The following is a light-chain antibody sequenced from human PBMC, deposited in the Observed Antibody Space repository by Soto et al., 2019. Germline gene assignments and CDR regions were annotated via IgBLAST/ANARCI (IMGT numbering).Light chain of an antibody. CDR2: NND. J-gene: IGLJ3*02. V-gene: IGLV1-44*01. Sequence: QSVLTQPPSASGTPGQRVTISCSGSSSNIGSNTVNWYQQLPGTAPKLLIYNNDQQPSGVPDRFSGSTSGTSASLAISGLQSEDEADYHCAAWDYSLNGPVFGGGTKLTVL. CDR1: SSNIGSNT. CDR3: AAWDYSLNGPV.